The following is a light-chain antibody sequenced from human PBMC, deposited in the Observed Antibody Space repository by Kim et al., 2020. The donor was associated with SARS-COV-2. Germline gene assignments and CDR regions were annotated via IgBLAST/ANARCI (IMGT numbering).Light chain of an antibody. Sequence: DIVMTQSPDSLAVSLGERATINCKSSQSVFYSSNSKNYLAWYQQKPGQPPRLLIYWASTRESGVPDRFSGSGSGTDFTLTISSMQAEDVAVYHCQHYYETPLAFGTGTKVDI. CDR1: QSVFYSSNSKNY. J-gene: IGKJ3*01. V-gene: IGKV4-1*01. CDR3: QHYYETPLA. CDR2: WAS.